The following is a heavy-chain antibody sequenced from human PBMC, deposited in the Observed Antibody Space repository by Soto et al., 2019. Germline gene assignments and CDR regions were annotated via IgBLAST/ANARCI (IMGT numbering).Heavy chain of an antibody. Sequence: VKVSCKASGGTFSSYAISCGRQNTGQGLEWMGGIIPIFGTANYAQKFQGRVTITAEESTSTAYMELSSPRSEDTAVYYCSRADQTPPPIYAVIKPRRPTLYGLDVWAEATTVTVSS. V-gene: IGHV1-69*13. CDR2: IIPIFGTA. CDR3: SRADQTPPPIYAVIKPRRPTLYGLDV. J-gene: IGHJ6*04. CDR1: GGTFSSYA. D-gene: IGHD3-22*01.